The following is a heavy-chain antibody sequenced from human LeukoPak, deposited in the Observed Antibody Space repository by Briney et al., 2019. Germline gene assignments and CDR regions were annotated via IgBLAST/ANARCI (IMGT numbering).Heavy chain of an antibody. CDR1: GYTFTSYG. Sequence: SVKVSCKASGYTFTSYGISWVRQAPGQGLEWMGGIIPIFGTANYAQRFQGRVTITADESTSTAYMELSSLRSEDTAVYYCAKLTHLDTHSYYYGMDVWGQGTTVTVSS. V-gene: IGHV1-69*13. CDR3: AKLTHLDTHSYYYGMDV. J-gene: IGHJ6*02. CDR2: IIPIFGTA. D-gene: IGHD4-23*01.